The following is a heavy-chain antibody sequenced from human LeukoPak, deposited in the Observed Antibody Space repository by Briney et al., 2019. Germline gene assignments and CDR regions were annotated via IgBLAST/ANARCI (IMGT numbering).Heavy chain of an antibody. CDR2: ISAYNGNT. CDR1: GGTFSSYA. J-gene: IGHJ4*02. D-gene: IGHD3-22*01. Sequence: ASVKVSCKASGGTFSSYAISWVRQAPGQGLEWMGGISAYNGNTNYAQKLQGRVTMTTDTSTSTAYMELRSLRSDDTAVYYCARDDYDSSGYYQYYFDYWGQGTLVTVSS. CDR3: ARDDYDSSGYYQYYFDY. V-gene: IGHV1-18*01.